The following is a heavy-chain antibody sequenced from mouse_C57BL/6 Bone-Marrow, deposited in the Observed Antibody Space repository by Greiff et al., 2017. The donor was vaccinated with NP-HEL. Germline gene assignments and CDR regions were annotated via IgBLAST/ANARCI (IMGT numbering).Heavy chain of an antibody. V-gene: IGHV5-6*02. J-gene: IGHJ2*01. CDR3: ASHYYGSSLDY. CDR2: LSSGGSYT. Sequence: DVMLVESGGDLVKPGGSLKLSCAASGFTFSSSGMSWVRQTPDKRLEWVATLSSGGSYTYYPDSVKGRFTISRDNAKNTLYLQMSSLKSEDTAMYYCASHYYGSSLDYWGQGTTLTVSS. D-gene: IGHD1-1*01. CDR1: GFTFSSSG.